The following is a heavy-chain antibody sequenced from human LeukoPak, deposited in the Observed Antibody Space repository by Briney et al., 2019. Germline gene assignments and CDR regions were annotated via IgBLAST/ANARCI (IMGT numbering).Heavy chain of an antibody. D-gene: IGHD3-22*01. CDR1: GFTFDDYA. J-gene: IGHJ3*02. CDR3: AKHLVVGISGRAFDI. Sequence: PGGSLRLSCAASGFTFDDYAMHWVRQAPGKGLEWVSGISWNSGSIGYADSVKGRFTISRDNAKNSLYLQMNSLRAEDIALYYCAKHLVVGISGRAFDIWGEGTMVTVSS. V-gene: IGHV3-9*03. CDR2: ISWNSGSI.